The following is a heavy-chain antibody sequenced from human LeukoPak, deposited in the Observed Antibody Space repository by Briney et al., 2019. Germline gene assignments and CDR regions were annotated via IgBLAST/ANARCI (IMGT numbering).Heavy chain of an antibody. V-gene: IGHV3-11*01. Sequence: GGSLRLSCAASGFTFSDYYMSWIRQAPGKGLEWVSYISSSGSTIYYADSVKGRFTISRDNAKNSLYLQMNSLRAGDTAVYYCARNQKLLWFGELFNNWFDPWGQGTLVTVSS. J-gene: IGHJ5*02. D-gene: IGHD3-10*01. CDR1: GFTFSDYY. CDR3: ARNQKLLWFGELFNNWFDP. CDR2: ISSSGSTI.